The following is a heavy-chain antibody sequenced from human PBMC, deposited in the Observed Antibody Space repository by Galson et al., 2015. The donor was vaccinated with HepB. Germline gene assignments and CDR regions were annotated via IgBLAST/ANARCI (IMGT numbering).Heavy chain of an antibody. CDR2: ISYDGSNK. CDR3: VGCSSTSCPLGY. CDR1: GFTFSSYG. D-gene: IGHD2-2*01. V-gene: IGHV3-30*03. J-gene: IGHJ4*02. Sequence: SLRLSCAASGFTFSSYGMHWVRQAPGKGLEWVAVISYDGSNKYYADSVKGRFTISRDNSKNTLYLQMNSLRAEDTAVYYCVGCSSTSCPLGYWGQGTLVTVSS.